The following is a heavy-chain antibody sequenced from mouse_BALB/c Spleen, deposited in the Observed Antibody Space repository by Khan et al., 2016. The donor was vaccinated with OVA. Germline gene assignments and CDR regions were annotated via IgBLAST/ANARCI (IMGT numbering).Heavy chain of an antibody. CDR1: GYTFTNYW. CDR2: INPSTDYT. J-gene: IGHJ3*01. D-gene: IGHD1-1*01. CDR3: VTHGSSCAWFTY. V-gene: IGHV1-7*01. Sequence: VKLQESGAELAKPGASVKMSCKASGYTFTNYWMHWVKQRPGQGLEWIGYINPSTDYTEYNQKFKDKATLTADKSSSTAYMQLSSLTSEDSAVYYCVTHGSSCAWFTYWGQGTLFTVSA.